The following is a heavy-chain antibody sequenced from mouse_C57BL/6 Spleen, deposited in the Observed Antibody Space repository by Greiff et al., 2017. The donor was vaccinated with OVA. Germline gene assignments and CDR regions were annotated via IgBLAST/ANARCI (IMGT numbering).Heavy chain of an antibody. D-gene: IGHD2-3*01. CDR1: GYAFTNYL. Sequence: QVQLQQSGAELVRPGTSVKVSCKASGYAFTNYLIEWVKQRPGPGLEWIGVINPGSGGTNYNEKFKGKATLTADKSSSTAYMQLSSLTSEDSAVYFCARSDGPSWFAYWGQGTLVTVSA. V-gene: IGHV1-54*01. CDR2: INPGSGGT. J-gene: IGHJ3*01. CDR3: ARSDGPSWFAY.